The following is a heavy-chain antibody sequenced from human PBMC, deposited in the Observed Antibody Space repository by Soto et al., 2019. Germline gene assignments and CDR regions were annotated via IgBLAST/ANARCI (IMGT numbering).Heavy chain of an antibody. CDR2: ISSSSSTI. Sequence: GGSLRLSWTVAGGTSGGYGGSCIRKAPGKGMELVSSISSSSSTINYADCVKGRFNISRDNANNSLYMQMNSLRDEETAVYYCTQPHYDFWSGHPVSAVRGQGTLVPVS. J-gene: IGHJ1*01. CDR3: TQPHYDFWSGHPVSAV. D-gene: IGHD3-3*01. CDR1: GGTSGGYG. V-gene: IGHV3-48*02.